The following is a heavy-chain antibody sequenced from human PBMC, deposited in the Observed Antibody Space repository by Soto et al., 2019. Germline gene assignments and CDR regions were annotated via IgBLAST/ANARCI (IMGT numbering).Heavy chain of an antibody. CDR2: ISAYNGNT. D-gene: IGHD2-15*01. V-gene: IGHV1-18*01. J-gene: IGHJ4*02. Sequence: QVQLVQSGAEEKKLGASVKVSCKASGYTFTSYGISWVRQARGQGLEWMGWISAYNGNTNYAQKLQGRVTMTTDTSTSTAYMELRSLRSDDTAVYYCVVAAQPYYFDYWGQGTLVTVSS. CDR1: GYTFTSYG. CDR3: VVAAQPYYFDY.